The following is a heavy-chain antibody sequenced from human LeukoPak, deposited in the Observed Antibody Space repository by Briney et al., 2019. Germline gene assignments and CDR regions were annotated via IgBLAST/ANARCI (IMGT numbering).Heavy chain of an antibody. J-gene: IGHJ6*02. Sequence: PGESLRLSCAASGFTFSSYWMSWVRQAPGKGLEWVANIKLDGSEKYYVDSVKGRFTISRDNAKNSLYLQMNSLRAEDTAVYYCAKGLVAATYYYYGMDVWGQGTTVTVSS. CDR1: GFTFSSYW. CDR3: AKGLVAATYYYYGMDV. V-gene: IGHV3-7*01. CDR2: IKLDGSEK. D-gene: IGHD2-15*01.